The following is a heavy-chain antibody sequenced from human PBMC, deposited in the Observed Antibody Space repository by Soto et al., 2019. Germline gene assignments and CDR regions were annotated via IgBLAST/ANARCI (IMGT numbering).Heavy chain of an antibody. CDR3: ARTGCERLRTYYYGMYG. CDR2: IWYDGSNK. D-gene: IGHD2-8*02. V-gene: IGHV3-33*01. CDR1: GFTFSSYG. Sequence: GSLRLSCAASGFTFSSYGMHWVRQAPGKGLEWVAVIWYDGSNKYYADSVKGRFTISRDNSKNTLYLQMNSLRAEDTAVYYCARTGCERLRTYYYGMYGCGQGTTVTVSS. J-gene: IGHJ6*02.